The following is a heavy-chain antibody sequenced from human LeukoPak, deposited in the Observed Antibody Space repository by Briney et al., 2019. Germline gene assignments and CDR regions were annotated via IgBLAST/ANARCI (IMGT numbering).Heavy chain of an antibody. Sequence: VASVKVSCKASGYTFTSYAMHWVRQAPGQRLEWMGWINAGNGNTKYSQKFQGRVTIIRDTSASTAYMELSSLRSEDTAVYYCARGLAVVPAVSDYWGQGTLVTVSS. V-gene: IGHV1-3*01. D-gene: IGHD2-2*01. CDR1: GYTFTSYA. J-gene: IGHJ4*02. CDR2: INAGNGNT. CDR3: ARGLAVVPAVSDY.